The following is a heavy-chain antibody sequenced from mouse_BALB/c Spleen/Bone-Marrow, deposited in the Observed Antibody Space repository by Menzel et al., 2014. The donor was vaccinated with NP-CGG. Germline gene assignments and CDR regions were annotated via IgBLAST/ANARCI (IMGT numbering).Heavy chain of an antibody. CDR3: ARWNGYYAMDY. Sequence: EVQLQRSGPALVKLSQSLSLTCTVTGYSITSGYSWHWIRQFPGNTLEWMGYIHYSGGTNYNPSLKSRISITRDTSKNQFFLQLNSVTTEDTATYYCARWNGYYAMDYWGQGTSVTVSS. J-gene: IGHJ4*01. CDR1: GYSITSGYS. D-gene: IGHD1-2*01. V-gene: IGHV3-1*02. CDR2: IHYSGGT.